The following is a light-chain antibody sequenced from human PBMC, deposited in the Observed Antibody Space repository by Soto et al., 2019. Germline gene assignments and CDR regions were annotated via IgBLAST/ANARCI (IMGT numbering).Light chain of an antibody. CDR1: SSNIGAGYD. CDR3: QSYDSRLSGVV. Sequence: QLVLTQPPSVSGAPGQRVTISCTGSSSNIGAGYDVHWYQQLPGTAPKFLIYGNSNRPSGVPDRFSGSKSGTSASLAITGLQAEDEADYYCQSYDSRLSGVVFGGGTKVTVL. V-gene: IGLV1-40*01. CDR2: GNS. J-gene: IGLJ2*01.